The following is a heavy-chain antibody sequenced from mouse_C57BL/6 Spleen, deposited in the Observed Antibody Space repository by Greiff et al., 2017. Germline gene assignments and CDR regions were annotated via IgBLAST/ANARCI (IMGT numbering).Heavy chain of an antibody. V-gene: IGHV1-55*01. CDR1: GYTFTSYW. D-gene: IGHD2-5*01. Sequence: VQLQQPGAELVKPGASVKMSCKASGYTFTSYWITWVKQRPGQGLEWIGDIYPGSGSTNYNEKFQSKATLTVDTSSSTAYMQLSSLTSEDSAVXDGARISNYGEKAFDYWGQGTTLTVSS. CDR2: IYPGSGST. J-gene: IGHJ2*01. CDR3: ARISNYGEKAFDY.